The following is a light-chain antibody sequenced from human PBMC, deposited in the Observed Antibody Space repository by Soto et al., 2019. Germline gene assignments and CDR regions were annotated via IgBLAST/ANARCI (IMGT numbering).Light chain of an antibody. J-gene: IGKJ5*01. CDR3: QQYDKWPPIT. CDR1: QSVVEN. CDR2: RAS. Sequence: EVVLTQSPATLSVSPGERATLSCRASQSVVENLAWYQQKPGQAPRLLIYRASTRATGVPDRFSGAGSGTDFTLTIRSLQSEDFAVYYCQQYDKWPPITFGQGTRLEVK. V-gene: IGKV3-15*01.